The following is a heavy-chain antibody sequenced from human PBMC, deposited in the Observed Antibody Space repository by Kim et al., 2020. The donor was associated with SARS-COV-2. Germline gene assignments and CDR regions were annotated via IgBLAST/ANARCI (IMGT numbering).Heavy chain of an antibody. CDR1: GGSFSGYY. CDR3: ARGWHYYDSSRTDY. D-gene: IGHD3-22*01. V-gene: IGHV4-34*01. CDR2: INHSGST. Sequence: SETLSLTCAVYGGSFSGYYWSWIRQPPGKGLEWIGEINHSGSTNYNPSLKSRVTISVDTSKNQFSLKLSSVTAADTAVYYCARGWHYYDSSRTDYWGQGTLVTVSS. J-gene: IGHJ4*02.